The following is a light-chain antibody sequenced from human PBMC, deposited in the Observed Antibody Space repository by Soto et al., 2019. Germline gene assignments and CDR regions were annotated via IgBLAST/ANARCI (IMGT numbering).Light chain of an antibody. J-gene: IGLJ2*01. V-gene: IGLV2-14*01. Sequence: QSVLTQPASVPGSPGQSITISCTGTSSDIGDYTHVSWYQQHPGKAPKLIIYEVSDRPSGVSNRFSGSKSGNTASLTISGLQTEDEADYYCCSYTSISTSAVFGGGTKLTVL. CDR3: CSYTSISTSAV. CDR1: SSDIGDYTH. CDR2: EVS.